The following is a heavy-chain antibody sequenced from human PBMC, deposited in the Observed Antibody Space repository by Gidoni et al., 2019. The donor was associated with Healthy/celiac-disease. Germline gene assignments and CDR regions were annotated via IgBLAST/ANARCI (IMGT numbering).Heavy chain of an antibody. V-gene: IGHV3-21*01. J-gene: IGHJ3*02. CDR2: ISSSSSYI. Sequence: EVQLVESGGGLVKPGGSLRLSCAASGFTFSSYSMNWVRQAPGKGLEWVSSISSSSSYIYYADSVKGRFTISRDNAKNSLYLQMNSLRAEDTAVYYCARDQSSAPGADAFDIWGQGTMVTVSS. CDR3: ARDQSSAPGADAFDI. CDR1: GFTFSSYS. D-gene: IGHD3-22*01.